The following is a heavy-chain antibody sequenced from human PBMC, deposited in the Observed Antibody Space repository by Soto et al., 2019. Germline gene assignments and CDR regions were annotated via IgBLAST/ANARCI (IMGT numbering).Heavy chain of an antibody. V-gene: IGHV3-74*01. CDR1: GITFRGYW. J-gene: IGHJ6*02. Sequence: LRLSCAASGITFRGYWMHWVRQAPGKGLVWVSRINSDGSSTSYADSVKGRFTISRDNAKNTLYLQMNSLRAEDTAVYYCARVGSLMDVWGQGTTVTVSS. CDR2: INSDGSST. CDR3: ARVGSLMDV. D-gene: IGHD3-16*01.